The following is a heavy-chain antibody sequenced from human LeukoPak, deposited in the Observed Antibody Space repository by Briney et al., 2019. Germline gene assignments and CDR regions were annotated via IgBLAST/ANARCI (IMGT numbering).Heavy chain of an antibody. CDR3: ARASGSSALPFDY. CDR1: GYTFTSNY. J-gene: IGHJ4*02. D-gene: IGHD3-10*01. Sequence: ASVKVSCKASGYTFTSNYMHWVRQAPGQGLEWMGVIAPSSGTTSYAQKFQGRVTMTRDTSTSTLYMELSSLTSENTAVYYCARASGSSALPFDYWGQGTLVTVSS. V-gene: IGHV1-46*01. CDR2: IAPSSGTT.